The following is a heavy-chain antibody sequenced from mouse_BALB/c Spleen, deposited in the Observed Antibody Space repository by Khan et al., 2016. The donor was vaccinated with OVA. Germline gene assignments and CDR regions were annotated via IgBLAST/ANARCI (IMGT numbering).Heavy chain of an antibody. J-gene: IGHJ2*01. CDR2: ISYSGNT. V-gene: IGHV3-2*02. D-gene: IGHD1-2*01. CDR3: ARTAKVKY. CDR1: GYSITSGYG. Sequence: EVQLVESGPGLVKPSQSLSLTCTVTGYSITSGYGWNWIRQFPGNKLECMGYISYSGNTNYNPSLKSRISITRDTSKNQFFLQLNSVTTEDTATYYCARTAKVKYWGRGTALTVSS.